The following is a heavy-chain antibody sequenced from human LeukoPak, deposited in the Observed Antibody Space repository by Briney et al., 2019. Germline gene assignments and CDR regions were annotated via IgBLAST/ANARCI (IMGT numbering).Heavy chain of an antibody. J-gene: IGHJ6*02. CDR3: TKDSQGSYDGFWYGTYGMDV. D-gene: IGHD3-16*01. Sequence: GGFLRLSCVASGVSFNTFALTWVRQAPGKGLEWVSTISDYPHYADSVRGRFTISRDNSRKTVFLQMNSLTPEDAATYYCTKDSQGSYDGFWYGTYGMDVWGQGTTVTVSS. CDR2: ISDYP. V-gene: IGHV3-23*05. CDR1: GVSFNTFA.